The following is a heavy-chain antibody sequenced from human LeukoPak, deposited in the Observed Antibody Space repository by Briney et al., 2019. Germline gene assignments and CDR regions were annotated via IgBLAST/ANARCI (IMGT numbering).Heavy chain of an antibody. V-gene: IGHV3-66*01. CDR3: AKDQLRYFDWLYYFDY. Sequence: GGSLRLSCAASGFIVKSNHMNWVRQAPGKGLEWVSIIYSDGTTYYADSVKGRFTVSRDDSNNTLYLQMNNLRAEDTAVYYCAKDQLRYFDWLYYFDYWGQGTLVTVSS. J-gene: IGHJ4*02. D-gene: IGHD3-9*01. CDR2: IYSDGTT. CDR1: GFIVKSNH.